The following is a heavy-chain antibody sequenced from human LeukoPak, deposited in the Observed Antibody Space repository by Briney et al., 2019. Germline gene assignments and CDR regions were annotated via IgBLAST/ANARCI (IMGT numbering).Heavy chain of an antibody. CDR1: GFTVSSNY. D-gene: IGHD3-22*01. CDR3: ARGAVQITMIVVVDEYAFDI. J-gene: IGHJ3*02. CDR2: IYSGGST. Sequence: SGGSLRLSCAASGFTVSSNYMSWVRQAPGKGLEWVSVIYSGGSTYCADSVKGRFTISRDNSKNTLYLQMNSLRAEDTAVYYCARGAVQITMIVVVDEYAFDIWGQGTMVTVSS. V-gene: IGHV3-53*01.